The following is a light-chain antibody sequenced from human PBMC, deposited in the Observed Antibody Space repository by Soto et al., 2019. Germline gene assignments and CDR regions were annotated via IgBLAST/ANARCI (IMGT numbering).Light chain of an antibody. Sequence: QPVLTQSPSASASLGPSVNLTCTLTRGHGSDAIAWHQQQQEKGPRYLMKISSDGSHSKGDGIPDRFSGSSSGAERYLTISSLQSEDEADYYCQNWDTGARVVFGGGTKLTVL. V-gene: IGLV4-69*01. J-gene: IGLJ2*01. CDR2: ISSDGSH. CDR3: QNWDTGARVV. CDR1: RGHGSDA.